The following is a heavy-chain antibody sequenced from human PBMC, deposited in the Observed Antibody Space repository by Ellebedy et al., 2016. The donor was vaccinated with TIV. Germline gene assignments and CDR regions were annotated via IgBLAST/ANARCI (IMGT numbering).Heavy chain of an antibody. CDR1: GFPFSSYA. D-gene: IGHD5-12*01. Sequence: GESLKLSCAASGFPFSSYAMRWVRQAPGKGLEWVATINQGGSETYYVDSVKGRFTISRDNSKNSLYLQMNSLRADDTALYYCASAARGSGAYESFWGQGTLVTVSS. J-gene: IGHJ4*02. CDR2: INQGGSET. CDR3: ASAARGSGAYESF. V-gene: IGHV3-7*01.